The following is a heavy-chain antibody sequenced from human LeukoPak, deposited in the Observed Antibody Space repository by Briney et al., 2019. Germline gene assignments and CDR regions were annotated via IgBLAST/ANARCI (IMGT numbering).Heavy chain of an antibody. D-gene: IGHD3-10*01. J-gene: IGHJ6*02. Sequence: ASVKVSCKASGYTFTGYYMHWVRQAPGQGLEWMGWISPNSGGTNYAQKFQGRVTMTRDTSISTAYMELSRLRSDDTAVYYCAREELVVRGPYGMDVWGQGTTVTVSS. CDR2: ISPNSGGT. CDR3: AREELVVRGPYGMDV. V-gene: IGHV1-2*02. CDR1: GYTFTGYY.